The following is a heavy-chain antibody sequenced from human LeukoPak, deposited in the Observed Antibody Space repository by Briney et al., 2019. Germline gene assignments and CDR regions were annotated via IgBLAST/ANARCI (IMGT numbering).Heavy chain of an antibody. D-gene: IGHD3-16*02. CDR3: ARGRGDYVWGSYRSRVVSWFDP. CDR1: GGSISSSSYY. Sequence: SETLSLTCTVSGGSISSSSYYWGWIRQPPGKGLEWIGSIYYSGSTYYNPSLKSRVTISVDTSKNQFSLKLSSVTAADTAVYYCARGRGDYVWGSYRSRVVSWFDPWGQGTLVTVSS. CDR2: IYYSGST. V-gene: IGHV4-39*07. J-gene: IGHJ5*02.